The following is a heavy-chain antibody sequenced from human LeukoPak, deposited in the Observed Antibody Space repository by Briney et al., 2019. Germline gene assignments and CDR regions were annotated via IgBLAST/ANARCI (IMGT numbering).Heavy chain of an antibody. D-gene: IGHD2-2*01. Sequence: PSETLFLTCAVYGGSFSGYYWSWIRQPPGKGLEWIGEINHSGSTNYNPSLKSRVTISVDTSKNQFSLKLSSVTAADTAVYYCARVKYCSSTSCYVYNWFDPWGQGTLVAVSS. CDR1: GGSFSGYY. CDR2: INHSGST. CDR3: ARVKYCSSTSCYVYNWFDP. J-gene: IGHJ5*02. V-gene: IGHV4-34*01.